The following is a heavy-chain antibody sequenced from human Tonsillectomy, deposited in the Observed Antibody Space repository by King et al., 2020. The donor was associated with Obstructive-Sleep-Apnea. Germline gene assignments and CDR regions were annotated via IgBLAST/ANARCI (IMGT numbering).Heavy chain of an antibody. J-gene: IGHJ4*02. CDR1: GFTFDDYA. D-gene: IGHD3-10*01. Sequence: VQLVESGGGLVQPGRSLRLSCAASGFTFDDYAMHWVRQAPGKGLEWVSGISWNRGSIGYADSVKGRFTISRDNAKNSLYLQMNSLRAEDTALYYCAKVKWFGELWSSVEYWGQGTLVTVSS. V-gene: IGHV3-9*01. CDR3: AKVKWFGELWSSVEY. CDR2: ISWNRGSI.